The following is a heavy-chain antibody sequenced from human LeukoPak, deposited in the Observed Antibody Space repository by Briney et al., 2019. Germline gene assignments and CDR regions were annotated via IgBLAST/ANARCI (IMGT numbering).Heavy chain of an antibody. Sequence: SETLSLTCTNSGGSFSNDYWSWLRQPAGKGLEWIGRIYTSGSTNYNPSVKSRVTMSVDTSNNQFSLKLTSVTAADTAVYYCARQPPQYYGMDVWGQGTTVTVSS. CDR1: GGSFSNDY. J-gene: IGHJ6*02. V-gene: IGHV4-4*07. CDR3: ARQPPQYYGMDV. CDR2: IYTSGST. D-gene: IGHD1-14*01.